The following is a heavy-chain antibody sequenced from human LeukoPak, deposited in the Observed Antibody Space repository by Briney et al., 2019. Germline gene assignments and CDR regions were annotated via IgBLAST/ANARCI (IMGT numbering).Heavy chain of an antibody. V-gene: IGHV3-21*01. CDR3: ARAPSIAANNWFDP. J-gene: IGHJ5*02. Sequence: GGSLRLSCAASGFTFNTYSMNWVRQAPGKGPEWVSSISDNSNYIYYSDSVEGRFTISRDNAKNSLYLQMNSLRVEDTAVYYCARAPSIAANNWFDPWGQGTLVTVSS. CDR2: ISDNSNYI. D-gene: IGHD6-6*01. CDR1: GFTFNTYS.